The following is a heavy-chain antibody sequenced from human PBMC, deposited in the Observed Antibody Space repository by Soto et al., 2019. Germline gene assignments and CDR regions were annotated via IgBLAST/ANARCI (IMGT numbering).Heavy chain of an antibody. CDR1: GGSLSRYY. CDR2: IYYSGST. Sequence: XTLSLPCTVSGGSLSRYYWSWIRQPPGKGLEWIGYIYYSGSTNYNPSLKSRFTISVDTSKNQFALKLSSLTASDTAGYYWSTGVGRGWNYYDSSGYPDCWGQGTLGTVSS. D-gene: IGHD3-22*01. CDR3: STGVGRGWNYYDSSGYPDC. J-gene: IGHJ4*02. V-gene: IGHV4-59*01.